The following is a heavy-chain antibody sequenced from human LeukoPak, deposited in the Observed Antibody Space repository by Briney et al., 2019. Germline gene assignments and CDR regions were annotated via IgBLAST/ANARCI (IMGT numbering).Heavy chain of an antibody. CDR1: AFTFSSYS. D-gene: IGHD1-1*01. J-gene: IGHJ4*02. V-gene: IGHV3-30*18. CDR3: AKPYPTLTTSAVLDN. Sequence: GGSLRLSCAASAFTFSSYSMNWVRQAPGRGLEWVAAISYDGNSQHYGAPVKGRFTISRDNSKNTVYLQINTLRTDDAAIYYCAKPYPTLTTSAVLDNWGQGTLVTVSS. CDR2: ISYDGNSQ.